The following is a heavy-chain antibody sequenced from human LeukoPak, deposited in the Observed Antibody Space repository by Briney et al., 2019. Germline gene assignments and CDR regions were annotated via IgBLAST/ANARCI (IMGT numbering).Heavy chain of an antibody. D-gene: IGHD3-22*01. CDR1: GFTFSSYA. Sequence: GGSLRLSYAAPGFTFSSYAMRWVRQIPGKGLEWVSAISNSGGSTYYADSVKGRFTISRDNSIDTVYLQMNSLRAEDTAIYYCTKGQRANSGYFYFDYWGQGTLVTVSS. J-gene: IGHJ4*02. CDR3: TKGQRANSGYFYFDY. V-gene: IGHV3-23*01. CDR2: ISNSGGST.